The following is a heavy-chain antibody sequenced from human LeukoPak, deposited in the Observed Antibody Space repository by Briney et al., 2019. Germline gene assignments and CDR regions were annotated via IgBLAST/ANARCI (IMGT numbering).Heavy chain of an antibody. V-gene: IGHV4-59*12. CDR1: GGSISSYY. D-gene: IGHD1-14*01. J-gene: IGHJ4*02. Sequence: SETLSLTCTVSGGSISSYYWSWIRQPPGKGLEWIGYIYYSGSTNYNPSLKSRVTISVDTSKNQFSLKLSSVTAADTAVYYCARDLRNEGGAYWGQGTLVTVSS. CDR2: IYYSGST. CDR3: ARDLRNEGGAY.